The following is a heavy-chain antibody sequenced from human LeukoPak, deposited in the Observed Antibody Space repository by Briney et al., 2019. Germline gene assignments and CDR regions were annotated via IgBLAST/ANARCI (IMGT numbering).Heavy chain of an antibody. CDR3: ARMITFGGVIVVNWFEP. V-gene: IGHV4-34*01. D-gene: IGHD3-16*02. CDR1: GGSFSGYY. CDR2: INHSGST. J-gene: IGHJ5*02. Sequence: SETLSLTCAVYGGSFSGYYWSWIRQPPGKGLEWIGEINHSGSTNYNPSLKSRVTISVDTSKNQFSLKLSSVTAADTAVYYCARMITFGGVIVVNWFEPWGQGTLVTVSS.